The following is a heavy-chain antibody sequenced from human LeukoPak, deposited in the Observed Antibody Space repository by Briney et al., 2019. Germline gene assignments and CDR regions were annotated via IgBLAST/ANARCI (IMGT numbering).Heavy chain of an antibody. CDR3: AREGGFYRPLDY. J-gene: IGHJ4*02. V-gene: IGHV4-4*02. CDR1: GGSVINTNW. D-gene: IGHD3-3*01. Sequence: SETLSLTCGVSGGSVINTNWWTWVRQPPGKGLEWIGEVHLDGRTNYNPSLESRLPMSLDVSENQVSLKLTSVTAADTAVYYCAREGGFYRPLDYSGQGTLVTVSS. CDR2: VHLDGRT.